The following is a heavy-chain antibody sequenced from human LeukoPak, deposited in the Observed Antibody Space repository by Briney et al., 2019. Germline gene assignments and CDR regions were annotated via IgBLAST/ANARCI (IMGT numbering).Heavy chain of an antibody. Sequence: GGSLRLSCTASGFTFSDYWMTWVRQAPGKGLEWVANIKQDGSAKYYVDSVKGRFTISRDNAKSSLYLQMDSLRVEDTAVYYCAKGRASGTLYYYGMDVWGKGTTVTVSA. V-gene: IGHV3-7*03. J-gene: IGHJ6*04. CDR2: IKQDGSAK. CDR3: AKGRASGTLYYYGMDV. D-gene: IGHD1-1*01. CDR1: GFTFSDYW.